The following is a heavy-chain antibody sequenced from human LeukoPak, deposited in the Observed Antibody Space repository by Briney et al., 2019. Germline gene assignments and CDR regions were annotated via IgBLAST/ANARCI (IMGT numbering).Heavy chain of an antibody. Sequence: GGSLSLSCAGSGFTFSDYSINWVRQAPGKGLEWVSSISPSSHNIYYADSVRGRFTISRDNARNSLYLQMNSLRDEDTAVYYCARDRHTAMVYYYCYMDVWGTGTTVTVSS. CDR2: ISPSSHNI. D-gene: IGHD5-18*01. V-gene: IGHV3-21*04. CDR3: ARDRHTAMVYYYCYMDV. J-gene: IGHJ6*03. CDR1: GFTFSDYS.